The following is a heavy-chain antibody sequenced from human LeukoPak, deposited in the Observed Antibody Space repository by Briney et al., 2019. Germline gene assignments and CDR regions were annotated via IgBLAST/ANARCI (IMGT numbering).Heavy chain of an antibody. J-gene: IGHJ4*02. CDR3: ARAGGINVGTIDY. D-gene: IGHD1-14*01. CDR2: ISAYNGYT. CDR1: GYTFTDYT. V-gene: IGHV1-18*01. Sequence: EASVKVSCKASGYTFTDYTIGWVRQAPGHGLEWMGWISAYNGYTNYAQSLQGRVTMTTDTSTSTAYMELRSLRSDDTAMYFCARAGGINVGTIDYWGQGTLVTVSS.